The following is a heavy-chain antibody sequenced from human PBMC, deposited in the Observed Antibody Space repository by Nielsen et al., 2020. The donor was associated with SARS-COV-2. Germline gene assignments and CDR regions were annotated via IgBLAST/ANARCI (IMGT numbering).Heavy chain of an antibody. CDR2: IYYSGST. V-gene: IGHV4-59*01. Sequence: WIRQPPGKGLEWIGYIYYSGSTNYNPSLKSRVTISVDTSKNQFSLKLSSVTAADTAVYYYASTRTGYDFWSGTSSGMDVWGQGTTVTVSS. D-gene: IGHD3-3*01. J-gene: IGHJ6*02. CDR3: ASTRTGYDFWSGTSSGMDV.